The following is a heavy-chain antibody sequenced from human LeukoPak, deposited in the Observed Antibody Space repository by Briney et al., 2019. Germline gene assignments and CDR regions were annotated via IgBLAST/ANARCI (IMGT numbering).Heavy chain of an antibody. CDR3: ARVLGVTTGYNAIDV. V-gene: IGHV3-74*01. CDR1: GFTFSSHW. Sequence: GGSLRLSCAASGFTFSSHWMNWVRQAPGKGLVWVSRIGDGGRSTVYADSVKGRFTISRDNARNTLDLQMTSLRVEDTAVYYCARVLGVTTGYNAIDVWGQGTMVTVSS. J-gene: IGHJ3*01. D-gene: IGHD3-9*01. CDR2: IGDGGRST.